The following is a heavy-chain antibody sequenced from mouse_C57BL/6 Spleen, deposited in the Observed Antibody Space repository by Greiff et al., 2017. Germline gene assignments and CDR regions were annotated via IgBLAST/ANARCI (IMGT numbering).Heavy chain of an antibody. CDR1: GFNIKDYY. D-gene: IGHD2-4*01. CDR3: TLYYDSVFDY. CDR2: IDPEDGDT. Sequence: EVQLQQSGAELVRPGASVKLSCTASGFNIKDYYLHWVKQRPEQGLEWIGRIDPEDGDTEYAPKFQGKATMTADTSSNPAYLQLSSLTSEDTAVYYCTLYYDSVFDYWGQGTTLTVSS. V-gene: IGHV14-1*01. J-gene: IGHJ2*01.